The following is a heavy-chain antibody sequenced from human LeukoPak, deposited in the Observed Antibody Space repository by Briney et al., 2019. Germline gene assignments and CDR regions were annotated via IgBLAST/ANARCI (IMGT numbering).Heavy chain of an antibody. V-gene: IGHV1-3*01. J-gene: IGHJ4*02. Sequence: GASVKVSCKASGYTFSDYSMHWVRQAPGQAPEWMGWISGGTGSPKYSQRFQGRVTITRDTSGRTAYMALSSLRPTDTAVYFCARGRYYSDSSYYYFDSWGQGTLVTVSS. CDR2: ISGGTGSP. CDR1: GYTFSDYS. D-gene: IGHD3-22*01. CDR3: ARGRYYSDSSYYYFDS.